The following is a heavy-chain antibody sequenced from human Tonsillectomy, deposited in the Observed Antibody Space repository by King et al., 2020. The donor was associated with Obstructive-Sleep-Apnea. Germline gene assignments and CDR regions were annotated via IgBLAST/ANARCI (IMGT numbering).Heavy chain of an antibody. CDR1: GFTFSSYA. CDR3: ARDCEVGATTNCFGS. J-gene: IGHJ4*02. V-gene: IGHV3-30*04. D-gene: IGHD1-26*01. Sequence: VQLVESGGGVVQPGRSLRLSCAASGFTFSSYAMHWVRQAPGKGLEWVAVISYDGSNKYYADSVKGRFTISRDNSKNTLYLQMNSLRAEDTAVYYCARDCEVGATTNCFGSWGQGTLVTVSS. CDR2: ISYDGSNK.